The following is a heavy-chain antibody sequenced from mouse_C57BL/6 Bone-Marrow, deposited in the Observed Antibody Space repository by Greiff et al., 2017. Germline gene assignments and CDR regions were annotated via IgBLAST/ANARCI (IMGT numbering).Heavy chain of an antibody. CDR2: IFPGSGST. J-gene: IGHJ2*01. D-gene: IGHD2-4*01. V-gene: IGHV1-56*01. CDR1: GYTFTSHW. Sequence: QVQLQQSGPELVRPGASVKISCKAPGYTFTSHWMPWVRQRPGKGLEWIGEIFPGSGSTYYNEKFNGKATLTVDTSSSTAYMQSSSLTSEDSAVYFGARWGYDYDVDYWGQGTTLTVSS. CDR3: ARWGYDYDVDY.